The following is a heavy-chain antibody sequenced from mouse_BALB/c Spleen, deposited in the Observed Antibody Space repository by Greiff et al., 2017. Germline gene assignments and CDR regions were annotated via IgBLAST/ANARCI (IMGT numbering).Heavy chain of an antibody. D-gene: IGHD1-2*01. Sequence: EVKLMESGGGLVKPGGSLKLSCAASGFTFSSYTMSWVRQTPEKRLEWVATISSGGSYTYYPDSVKGRFTISRDNAKNTLYLQMSSLKSEDTAMYYCTTATFAYWGQGTLVTVSA. J-gene: IGHJ3*01. V-gene: IGHV5-6-4*01. CDR2: ISSGGSYT. CDR1: GFTFSSYT. CDR3: TTATFAY.